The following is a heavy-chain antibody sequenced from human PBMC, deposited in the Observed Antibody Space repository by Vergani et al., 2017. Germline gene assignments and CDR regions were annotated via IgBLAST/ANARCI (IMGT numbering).Heavy chain of an antibody. CDR1: GFTFSGSA. J-gene: IGHJ5*02. CDR2: IRDKTYNYAT. Sequence: EVQLVESGGGLVQPGGSLTLSCAAPGFTFSGSAMHWVRQTSGKGLEWIGRIRDKTYNYATAYAVSVKGRFIISRDDSKKTAYLQMNRLTIEDTAVYYCARSIGYCAGATCRAYYFDHWGQGTRVTVSS. D-gene: IGHD2-21*01. V-gene: IGHV3-73*02. CDR3: ARSIGYCAGATCRAYYFDH.